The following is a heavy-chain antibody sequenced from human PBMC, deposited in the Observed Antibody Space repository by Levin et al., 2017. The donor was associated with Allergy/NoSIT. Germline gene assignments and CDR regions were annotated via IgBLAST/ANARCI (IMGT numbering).Heavy chain of an antibody. Sequence: GGSLRLSCAVSGFTFSTYWMNWVRQAPGKGLEWVANIKQDGSEKNYVDSVKGRSTIPRDNAKNSLYLKMNSLGVEDTALYYCATRLWYYGLDVWGQGTTVTVSS. J-gene: IGHJ6*02. CDR1: GFTFSTYW. CDR2: IKQDGSEK. CDR3: ATRLWYYGLDV. V-gene: IGHV3-7*01.